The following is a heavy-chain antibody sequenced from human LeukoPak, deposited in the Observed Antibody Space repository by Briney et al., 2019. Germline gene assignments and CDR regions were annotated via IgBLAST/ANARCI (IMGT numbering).Heavy chain of an antibody. CDR3: ARDPGFVEMATYLDY. Sequence: PGRSLRLSCTASGFTFSSYAMHWVRQAPGKGLEWVAVISYDGSNKYYADSVKGRFTISRDNSKNTLYLQMNSLRAEDTAVYYCARDPGFVEMATYLDYWGQGTLVTVSS. J-gene: IGHJ4*02. CDR2: ISYDGSNK. D-gene: IGHD5-24*01. CDR1: GFTFSSYA. V-gene: IGHV3-30-3*01.